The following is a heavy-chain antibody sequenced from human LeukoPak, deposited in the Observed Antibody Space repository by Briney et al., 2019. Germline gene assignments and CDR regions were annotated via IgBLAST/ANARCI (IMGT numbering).Heavy chain of an antibody. Sequence: GGSLRLSCAASGFTFDDYAMHWVRQAPGKGLEWVSGISWNSGSIGYADSVKGRFTISRDNAKNSLYPQMNSLRAEDTALYYCAKGPAMEREDNWFDPWGQGTLVTVSS. CDR3: AKGPAMEREDNWFDP. D-gene: IGHD5-18*01. J-gene: IGHJ5*02. CDR2: ISWNSGSI. CDR1: GFTFDDYA. V-gene: IGHV3-9*01.